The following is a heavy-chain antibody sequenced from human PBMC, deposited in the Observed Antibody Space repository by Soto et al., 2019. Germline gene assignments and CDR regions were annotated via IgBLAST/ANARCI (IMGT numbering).Heavy chain of an antibody. J-gene: IGHJ6*02. CDR3: ARVRRIPYAMDV. CDR1: GYSFTGHY. CDR2: INPISGDT. Sequence: ASVEVSCQASGYSFTGHYMHWVRQAPGQGLEWMGWINPISGDTNYAQKFQGRVTMTRDTSISTAYMDLSSLISGDTAVYYCARVRRIPYAMDVWGQGTTVTVS. D-gene: IGHD2-2*01. V-gene: IGHV1-2*02.